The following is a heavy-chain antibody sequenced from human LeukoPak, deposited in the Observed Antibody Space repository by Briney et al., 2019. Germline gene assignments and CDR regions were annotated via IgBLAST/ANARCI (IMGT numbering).Heavy chain of an antibody. CDR1: GFTFTSSA. J-gene: IGHJ4*02. CDR2: IVVGSGNT. D-gene: IGHD3-10*01. CDR3: AAGYSGSYYPSFDY. V-gene: IGHV1-58*01. Sequence: GTPVKVSCKASGFTFTSSAVQWVRQARGQRLEWIGWIVVGSGNTNYAQKFQERVTITRDMSTSTAYMELSSLRSEDTAVYYCAAGYSGSYYPSFDYWGQGTLVTVSS.